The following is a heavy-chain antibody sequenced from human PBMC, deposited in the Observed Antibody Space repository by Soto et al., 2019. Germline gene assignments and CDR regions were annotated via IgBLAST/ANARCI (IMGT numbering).Heavy chain of an antibody. Sequence: PSETLSLTCTVSGGSISSSSYYWGWIRQPPGKGLEWIGSIYYSGSTYYNPSLKSRVTISVDTSKNQFSLKLSSVTAADTAVYYCARVGVYCSGGSCYSLDYYYGMDVWGQGTTVTVSS. J-gene: IGHJ6*02. CDR3: ARVGVYCSGGSCYSLDYYYGMDV. D-gene: IGHD2-15*01. CDR2: IYYSGST. V-gene: IGHV4-39*01. CDR1: GGSISSSSYY.